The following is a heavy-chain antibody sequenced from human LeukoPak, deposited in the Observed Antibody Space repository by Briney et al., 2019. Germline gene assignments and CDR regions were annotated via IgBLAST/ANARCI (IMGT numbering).Heavy chain of an antibody. D-gene: IGHD1-26*01. CDR1: AGSISSYY. CDR2: IYYSGIT. CDR3: ARAGRWEGRPHAFDI. V-gene: IGHV4-59*01. J-gene: IGHJ3*02. Sequence: PPETLSLTCTVSAGSISSYYWNWIRQPPGKGLEWIGYIYYSGITNYNPSLKSRVTISVGTSKSQFSLTLTSVTAADMALYYCARAGRWEGRPHAFDIWGQGTMVTVSS.